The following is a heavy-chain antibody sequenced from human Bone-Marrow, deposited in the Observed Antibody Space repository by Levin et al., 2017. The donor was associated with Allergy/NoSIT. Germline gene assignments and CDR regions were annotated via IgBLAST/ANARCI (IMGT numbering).Heavy chain of an antibody. CDR3: AGSGYDRDGDD. CDR1: GGSISSYY. J-gene: IGHJ4*02. V-gene: IGHV4-59*08. Sequence: SETLSLTCTVSGGSISSYYWSWIRQPPGTGLAWIGYLYYSGSTNSTPSLKSLVTISVDTSTTQFSLKLSSVTAADTAGYYCAGSGYDRDGDDWGQGSLVTVAS. D-gene: IGHD5-12*01. CDR2: LYYSGST.